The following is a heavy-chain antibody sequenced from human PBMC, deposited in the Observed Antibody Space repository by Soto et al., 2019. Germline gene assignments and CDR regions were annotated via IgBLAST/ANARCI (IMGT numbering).Heavy chain of an antibody. CDR3: AREGGGYRFDY. J-gene: IGHJ4*02. CDR1: RGSNSAYY. V-gene: IGHV4-59*12. Sequence: QVQLQESGPGLVKPSETLSLTCTVSRGSNSAYYWSWIRQSPGKGLEWLGYIFYSGNTQYNPFLKXXVGISVDPSKNQFSLKLTSVTAADTAVYYGAREGGGYRFDYWGQGILVTVSS. CDR2: IFYSGNT. D-gene: IGHD1-26*01.